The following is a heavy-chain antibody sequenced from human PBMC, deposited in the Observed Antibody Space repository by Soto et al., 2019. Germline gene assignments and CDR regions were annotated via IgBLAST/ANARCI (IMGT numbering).Heavy chain of an antibody. V-gene: IGHV5-51*01. Sequence: PGESLKISCKGSGYSFTSYWIGWVRQMPGKGLEWMGIIYPGDSDTRYSPSFQGQVTISADKSISTAYLQWSSLKASDTAMYYCARRGGDIVVVPAAMRVLYGMDVWGQGTTVTVSS. CDR1: GYSFTSYW. CDR2: IYPGDSDT. D-gene: IGHD2-2*01. CDR3: ARRGGDIVVVPAAMRVLYGMDV. J-gene: IGHJ6*02.